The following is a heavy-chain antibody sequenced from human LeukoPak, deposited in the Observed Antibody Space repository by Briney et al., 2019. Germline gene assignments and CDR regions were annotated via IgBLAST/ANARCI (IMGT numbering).Heavy chain of an antibody. Sequence: GGSLRLSCAASGFTFTKYWMTWVRQAPGKGLEWVANIKQDGSERNYVDSVKGRFTISRDNAKSSLYLQVNSLRAEDTAVYYCARENRAPYDWGQGTLVTVSS. CDR3: ARENRAPYD. D-gene: IGHD3-3*01. CDR1: GFTFTKYW. CDR2: IKQDGSER. V-gene: IGHV3-7*01. J-gene: IGHJ4*02.